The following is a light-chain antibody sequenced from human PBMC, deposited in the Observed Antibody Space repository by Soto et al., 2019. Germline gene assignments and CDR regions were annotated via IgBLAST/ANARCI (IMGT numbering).Light chain of an antibody. CDR3: SSYTTSNTRQIV. Sequence: QSPLTQPASLSGSPGQSITISCTGTSSDVGGYNYVSWYQHHPGKAPKLIIYDVSNRPSGVSIRFSGSKSDNTASLTISGLQPEDEADYHCSSYTTSNTRQIVFGTGT. J-gene: IGLJ1*01. CDR2: DVS. CDR1: SSDVGGYNY. V-gene: IGLV2-14*03.